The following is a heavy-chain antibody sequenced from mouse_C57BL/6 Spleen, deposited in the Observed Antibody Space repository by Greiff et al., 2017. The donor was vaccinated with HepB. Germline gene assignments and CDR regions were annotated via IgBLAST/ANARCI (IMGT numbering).Heavy chain of an antibody. CDR2: IYPGDGDT. Sequence: VKLQQSGAELVKPGASVKISCKASGYAFSSYWMNWVKQRPGKGLEWIGQIYPGDGDTNYNGKFKGKATLTADKSSSTAYMQLSSLTSEDSAVYFCARSLITTVVRRDYFDYWGQGTTLTVSS. V-gene: IGHV1-80*01. CDR3: ARSLITTVVRRDYFDY. D-gene: IGHD1-1*01. CDR1: GYAFSSYW. J-gene: IGHJ2*01.